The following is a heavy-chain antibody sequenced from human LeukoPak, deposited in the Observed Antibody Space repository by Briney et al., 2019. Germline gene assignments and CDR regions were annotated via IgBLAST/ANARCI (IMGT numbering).Heavy chain of an antibody. J-gene: IGHJ4*02. Sequence: ASVKVSCKASGYTFTSYYMHWVRRAPGQGLEWTGIINPSGGSTSYAQKFQGRVTMTRDTSTSTVYMELSSLRSEDTAVYYCALIWFAEFSEFDYWGQGTLLTVSS. CDR2: INPSGGST. CDR1: GYTFTSYY. D-gene: IGHD3-10*01. V-gene: IGHV1-46*01. CDR3: ALIWFAEFSEFDY.